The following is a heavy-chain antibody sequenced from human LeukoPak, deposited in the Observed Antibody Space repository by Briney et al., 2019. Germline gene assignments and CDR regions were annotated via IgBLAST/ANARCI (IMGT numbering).Heavy chain of an antibody. CDR1: GYTFTSYG. Sequence: GASVKVSCKASGYTFTSYGLSWVRQAPGQGLEWMGWINTDDAGTNYAQRFQGRVTLTRDTSTSTAYMEVRSLRSEDTAVYYCARERRTRPSRTKRNWFDPWGQGTLVTVSS. CDR3: ARERRTRPSRTKRNWFDP. CDR2: INTDDAGT. V-gene: IGHV1-18*01. D-gene: IGHD2-2*01. J-gene: IGHJ5*02.